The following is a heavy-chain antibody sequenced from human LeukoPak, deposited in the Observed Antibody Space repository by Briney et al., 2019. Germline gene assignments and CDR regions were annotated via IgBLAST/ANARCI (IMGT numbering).Heavy chain of an antibody. CDR3: ARERATHTSYDFWNGNWFDP. Sequence: GGSLRLSCAASGFTFSTYEMNWIRPAPGKGLEWISYIGSSGSNTYNPASVKGRFTISRDNAKNTLYLQLHSLRAEDTAVYFCARERATHTSYDFWNGNWFDPWGQGTLVTVSS. V-gene: IGHV3-48*03. J-gene: IGHJ5*02. D-gene: IGHD3-3*01. CDR1: GFTFSTYE. CDR2: IGSSGSNT.